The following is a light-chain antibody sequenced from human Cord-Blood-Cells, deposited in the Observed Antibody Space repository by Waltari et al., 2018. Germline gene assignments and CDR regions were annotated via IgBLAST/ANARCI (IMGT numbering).Light chain of an antibody. CDR2: GAS. J-gene: IGKJ4*01. CDR3: QQYNNWPPLT. CDR1: QSVSSN. Sequence: EIVMMQSPATLSVSPGERATLSCRASQSVSSNLAWYQQQPGQAPRLLIYGASTRATGIPARFSGSGSGTEFTLTISSLQSEDFAVYYCQQYNNWPPLTFGGGTKVEIK. V-gene: IGKV3-15*01.